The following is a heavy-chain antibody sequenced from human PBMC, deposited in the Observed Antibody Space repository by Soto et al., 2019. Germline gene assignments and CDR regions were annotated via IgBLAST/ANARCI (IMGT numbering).Heavy chain of an antibody. D-gene: IGHD5-12*01. Sequence: QLQLQESGPGLVKPSETLSLTCTVSGGSISSSSYYWGWIRQPPGKGLEWIGSIYYSGSTYYNPSLKSRVTISVDTSKNQFSLKLSSVTAADTAVYYCASTLWLHPDYYYYGMDVWGQGTTVTVSS. CDR3: ASTLWLHPDYYYYGMDV. J-gene: IGHJ6*02. CDR2: IYYSGST. CDR1: GGSISSSSYY. V-gene: IGHV4-39*01.